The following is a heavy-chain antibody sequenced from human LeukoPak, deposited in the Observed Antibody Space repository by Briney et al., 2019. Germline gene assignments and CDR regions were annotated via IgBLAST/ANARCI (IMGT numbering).Heavy chain of an antibody. D-gene: IGHD2-15*01. CDR2: IWYDGSNK. CDR1: GFTFSSYG. J-gene: IGHJ4*02. CDR3: ARGSSVVALD. V-gene: IGHV3-33*01. Sequence: PGGSLRLSCATSGFTFSSYGMHWARQAPGKGLEWVALIWYDGSNKYYADSVKGRFTISRDNSKNTLYLQMNSLRAEDTAVYYCARGSSVVALDWGQGTLVTVSS.